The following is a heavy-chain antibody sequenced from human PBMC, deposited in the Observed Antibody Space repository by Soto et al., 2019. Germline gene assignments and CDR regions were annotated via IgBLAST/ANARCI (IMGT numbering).Heavy chain of an antibody. Sequence: QITLKESGPTLVKPTQTLTLTCTFSGFSVSTSGVGVAWIRQPPGKALEWLALIYWDDDKRYSPFLQSRVTIXKXXSKNQVVLTMTNMDPVDTATYYCAHKGGRGAGMDVWGQGTTATVSS. CDR2: IYWDDDK. J-gene: IGHJ6*02. D-gene: IGHD2-15*01. V-gene: IGHV2-5*02. CDR3: AHKGGRGAGMDV. CDR1: GFSVSTSGVG.